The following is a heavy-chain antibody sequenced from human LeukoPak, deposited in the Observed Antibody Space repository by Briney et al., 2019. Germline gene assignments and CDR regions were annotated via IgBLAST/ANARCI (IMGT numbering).Heavy chain of an antibody. J-gene: IGHJ3*02. CDR1: GYSFTTYW. CDR3: ARSTLARGILGSGGAFDI. V-gene: IGHV5-51*01. CDR2: IHPGDIYPRESDT. Sequence: GESLKISCKASGYSFTTYWIGWVRQMPGKGLEWMGIIHPGDIYPRESDTRISPSFRGQVTISVDKSLSTAYLQWSSLEASDTAMYYCARSTLARGILGSGGAFDIWGQGTMVTVSS. D-gene: IGHD3-10*01.